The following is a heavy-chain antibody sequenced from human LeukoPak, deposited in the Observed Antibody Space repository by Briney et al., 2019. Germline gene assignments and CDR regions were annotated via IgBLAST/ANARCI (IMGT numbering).Heavy chain of an antibody. CDR1: GFTFSSYG. Sequence: GRSLRLSCAASGFTFSSYGMHWVRQAPGKGLEWVAVISYDGSNKYYADSVKGRFTISRDNSKNTLYLQMNSLRAEDTAVYYYAKDVWYCSGGSCDYYYGMDVWGQGTTVTVSS. D-gene: IGHD2-15*01. V-gene: IGHV3-30*18. J-gene: IGHJ6*02. CDR2: ISYDGSNK. CDR3: AKDVWYCSGGSCDYYYGMDV.